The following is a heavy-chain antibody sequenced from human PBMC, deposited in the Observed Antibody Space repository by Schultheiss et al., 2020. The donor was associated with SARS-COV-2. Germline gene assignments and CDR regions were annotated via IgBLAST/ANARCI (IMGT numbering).Heavy chain of an antibody. Sequence: GESLKISCTASGFTFGDYAMSWFRQAPGKGLEWVGFIRSKAYGGTTEYAASVKGRFTISRDDSKSIAYLQMNSLKTEDTAVYYCTREAPSYSSSWYFRVDYWGQGTLVTVSS. J-gene: IGHJ4*02. CDR2: IRSKAYGGTT. CDR1: GFTFGDYA. D-gene: IGHD6-13*01. V-gene: IGHV3-49*03. CDR3: TREAPSYSSSWYFRVDY.